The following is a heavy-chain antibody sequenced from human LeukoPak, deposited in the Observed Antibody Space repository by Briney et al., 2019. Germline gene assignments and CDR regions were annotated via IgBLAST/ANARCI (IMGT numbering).Heavy chain of an antibody. V-gene: IGHV1-2*02. Sequence: ASVNVSCKASGYTFTDYYIHWVRQAPGQGFEWMGWINPNIDGTNYAQKFQGRVTMTRDTSIGTAYMELRRLTSDDTAVYYCARQLRNFDFWSGSFDSWGQGTLVTVSS. CDR3: ARQLRNFDFWSGSFDS. CDR1: GYTFTDYY. J-gene: IGHJ4*02. D-gene: IGHD3-3*01. CDR2: INPNIDGT.